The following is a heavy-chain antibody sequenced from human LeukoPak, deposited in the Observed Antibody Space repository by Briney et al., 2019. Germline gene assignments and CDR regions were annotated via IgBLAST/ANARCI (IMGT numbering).Heavy chain of an antibody. Sequence: SETLSLTCAVSGGSISSGGYSWSWIRQPPGKGLEWIGYIYHSGSTYYNPSLKSRVTISVDTSKNQFSLKLSSVTAADTAVYYCARATPPYCSGGSCYSWYFDYWGQGTLVTASS. J-gene: IGHJ4*02. CDR3: ARATPPYCSGGSCYSWYFDY. V-gene: IGHV4-30-2*01. CDR2: IYHSGST. CDR1: GGSISSGGYS. D-gene: IGHD2-15*01.